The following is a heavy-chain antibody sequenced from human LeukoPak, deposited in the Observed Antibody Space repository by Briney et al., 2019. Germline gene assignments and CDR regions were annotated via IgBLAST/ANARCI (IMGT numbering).Heavy chain of an antibody. Sequence: GGSLRLSCAASGFTFGDYAMHWVRHAPGKGLEWVSGINWNTNSIKYADSVKGRFTISRDNAKNSLYLQMNSLRAEDTAFYYCAKGSSGWSTDAFDIWGQGTMVTVSS. V-gene: IGHV3-9*01. J-gene: IGHJ3*02. CDR2: INWNTNSI. D-gene: IGHD6-19*01. CDR3: AKGSSGWSTDAFDI. CDR1: GFTFGDYA.